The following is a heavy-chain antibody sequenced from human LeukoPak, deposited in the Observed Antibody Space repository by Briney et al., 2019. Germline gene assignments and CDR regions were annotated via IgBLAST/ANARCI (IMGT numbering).Heavy chain of an antibody. CDR1: GFTFSNYW. CDR3: ARGDYYDSSGYNYYYYYMDV. V-gene: IGHV3-74*01. CDR2: INSDGINT. J-gene: IGHJ6*03. D-gene: IGHD3-22*01. Sequence: GGSLRLSCAASGFTFSNYWMHWVRQAPGKGLVWVSRINSDGINTSYADSVKGRFTISRDNAKNTLNLQMNSLRAEDTAVYYCARGDYYDSSGYNYYYYYMDVWGKGTTVTVSS.